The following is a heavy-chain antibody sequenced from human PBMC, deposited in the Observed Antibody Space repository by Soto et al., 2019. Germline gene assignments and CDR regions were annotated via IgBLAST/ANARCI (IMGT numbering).Heavy chain of an antibody. V-gene: IGHV3-23*01. CDR2: IVASGDST. CDR3: AKFDTSGYPRAPFDY. Sequence: ESGGGLVQPGGSLRLSCAASGFTFSSYAMGWVRQAPGKGLEWVSAIVASGDSTYYADSVKGRFTISRDNSESTLYLQMNSLRAEDSALYYCAKFDTSGYPRAPFDYWGQGTLVTVSS. CDR1: GFTFSSYA. D-gene: IGHD3-22*01. J-gene: IGHJ4*02.